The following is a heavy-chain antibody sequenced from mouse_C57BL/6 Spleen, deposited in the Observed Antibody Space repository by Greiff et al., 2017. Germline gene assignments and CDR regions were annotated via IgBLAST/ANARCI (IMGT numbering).Heavy chain of an antibody. CDR2: IHPNSGST. Sequence: VQLQQPGAELVKPGASVKLSCKASGYTFTSYWMHWVKQRPGQGLEWIGMIHPNSGSTNYNEKFKSKATLTVDKSSSTAYMQLSSLTSEDSAVYYLARSVDYPYYFDYWGQGTTLTVSS. CDR1: GYTFTSYW. CDR3: ARSVDYPYYFDY. V-gene: IGHV1-64*01. J-gene: IGHJ2*01. D-gene: IGHD2-4*01.